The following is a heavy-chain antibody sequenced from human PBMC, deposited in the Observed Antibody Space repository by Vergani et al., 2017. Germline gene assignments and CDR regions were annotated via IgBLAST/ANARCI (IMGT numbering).Heavy chain of an antibody. Sequence: EVQLVQSGAEVKKPGESLKISCKGSGYSFTSYWSGWVRQMPGKGLEGMGIIYPGDSDTRNSPSFQGQVTITADKSISTDYLQWSRLKASDTAMYYCARLGVAAAGRKIGGVDYWGQGTLVTVSS. CDR2: IYPGDSDT. CDR1: GYSFTSYW. CDR3: ARLGVAAAGRKIGGVDY. J-gene: IGHJ4*02. V-gene: IGHV5-51*01. D-gene: IGHD6-13*01.